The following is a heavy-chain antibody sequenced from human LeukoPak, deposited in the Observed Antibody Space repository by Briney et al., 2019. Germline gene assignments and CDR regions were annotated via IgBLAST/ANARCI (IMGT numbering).Heavy chain of an antibody. J-gene: IGHJ3*02. D-gene: IGHD3-22*01. CDR3: ARHVNYYDSSGYYSAFDI. CDR2: IYYSGST. Sequence: SETLSLTCTVSGGSISSSSYYWGWIRQPPWKGLEWIGSIYYSGSTYYNPSLKSRVTISVDTSKNQFSLKLSSVTAADTAVYYCARHVNYYDSSGYYSAFDIWGQGTMVTVSS. V-gene: IGHV4-39*01. CDR1: GGSISSSSYY.